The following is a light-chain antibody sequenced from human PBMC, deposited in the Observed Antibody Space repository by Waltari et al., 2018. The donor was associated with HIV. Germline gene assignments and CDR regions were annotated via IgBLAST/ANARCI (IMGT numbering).Light chain of an antibody. CDR3: QAWDSSTVV. CDR2: QDS. V-gene: IGLV3-1*01. J-gene: IGLJ2*01. CDR1: KLGDKY. Sequence: SYELTQPPSVSVSPGQTASITCSGDKLGDKYACWYQQKPGQSHVLVIYQDSKRPSGIPERFSGSNSGNTATLTISGTQAMDEADYYFQAWDSSTVVFGGGTKLTVL.